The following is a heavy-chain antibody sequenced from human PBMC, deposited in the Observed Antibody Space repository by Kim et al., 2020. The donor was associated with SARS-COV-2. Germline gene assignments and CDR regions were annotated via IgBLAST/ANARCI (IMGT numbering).Heavy chain of an antibody. Sequence: SETLSLTCAVYGGSFSGYYWSWIRQPPGKGLEWIGEINHSGSTNYNPSLKSRVTISVDTSKNQFSLKLSSVTAADTAVYYCARGLVVAHSTYLDYWGQGTLVTVSS. V-gene: IGHV4-34*01. J-gene: IGHJ4*02. CDR1: GGSFSGYY. D-gene: IGHD2-15*01. CDR3: ARGLVVAHSTYLDY. CDR2: INHSGST.